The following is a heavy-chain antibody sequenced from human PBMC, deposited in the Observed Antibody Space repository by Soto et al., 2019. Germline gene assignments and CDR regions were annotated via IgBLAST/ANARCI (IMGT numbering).Heavy chain of an antibody. V-gene: IGHV4-30-2*01. J-gene: IGHJ4*02. Sequence: SETLSLTCAVSGGSISSGGYSGSWIRQPPGKSLEWIGYIYHSGSTYYNPSLKSRVTISVDRSKNQFTLKLSSVTAADTAVYYCARVPDYWGQGTLVTVSS. CDR1: GGSISSGGYS. CDR3: ARVPDY. CDR2: IYHSGST.